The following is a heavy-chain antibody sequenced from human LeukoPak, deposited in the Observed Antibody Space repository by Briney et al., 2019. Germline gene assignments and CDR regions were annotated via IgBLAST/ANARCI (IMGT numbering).Heavy chain of an antibody. D-gene: IGHD5-24*01. J-gene: IGHJ3*02. CDR2: IYYSGST. Sequence: SETLSLTCTVSGGSISSYFWSWIRQPPGKGLELIGYIYYSGSTNYNPSLKSRVTISVDTSNNQFSLKLSSVTAADTAVYYCARDREMATTKAFDIWGQGTVVTVSS. V-gene: IGHV4-59*01. CDR1: GGSISSYF. CDR3: ARDREMATTKAFDI.